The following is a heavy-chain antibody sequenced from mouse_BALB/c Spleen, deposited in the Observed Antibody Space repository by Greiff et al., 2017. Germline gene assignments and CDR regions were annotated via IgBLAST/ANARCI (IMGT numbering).Heavy chain of an antibody. V-gene: IGHV5-4*02. CDR3: ARAGDGYYAMDY. CDR1: GFTFSDYY. J-gene: IGHJ4*01. D-gene: IGHD2-3*01. CDR2: ISDGGSYT. Sequence: DVMLVESGGGLVKPGGSLKLSCAASGFTFSDYYMYWVRQTPEKRLEWVATISDGGSYTYYPDSVKGRFTISRDNAKNNLYLQMSSLKSEDTAMYYCARAGDGYYAMDYWGQGTSVTVSS.